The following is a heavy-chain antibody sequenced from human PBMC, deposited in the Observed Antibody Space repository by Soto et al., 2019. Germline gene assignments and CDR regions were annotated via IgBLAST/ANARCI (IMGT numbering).Heavy chain of an antibody. Sequence: AAKVSWKASGGTFSSYAISWVRQAPGQGLDWMGGIIPIFGTANYAQKFQGRVTITADESTSTAYMELSSLRSEDTAVYYCASGGWDGYYYYGMDLWGQGTPVTVSS. CDR3: ASGGWDGYYYYGMDL. J-gene: IGHJ6*02. V-gene: IGHV1-69*13. D-gene: IGHD1-26*01. CDR1: GGTFSSYA. CDR2: IIPIFGTA.